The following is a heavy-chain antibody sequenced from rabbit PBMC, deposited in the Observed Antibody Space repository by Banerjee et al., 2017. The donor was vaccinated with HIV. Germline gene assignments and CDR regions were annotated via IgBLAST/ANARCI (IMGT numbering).Heavy chain of an antibody. CDR1: GVSFSSSSY. CDR3: ARDKELDIWGYEFDL. D-gene: IGHD3-1*01. V-gene: IGHV1S40*01. Sequence: QSLEESGGDLVKPGASLTLTCTASGVSFSSSSYMCWVRQAPGKGLEWIACIYTGDGSTDYANWVNGRFTISKTSSTVDLKMTSLTAADTATYFCARDKELDIWGYEFDLWGPGTLVTVS. CDR2: IYTGDGST. J-gene: IGHJ4*01.